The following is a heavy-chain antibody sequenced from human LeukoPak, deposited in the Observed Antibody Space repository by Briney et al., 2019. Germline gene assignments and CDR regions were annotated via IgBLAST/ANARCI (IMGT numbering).Heavy chain of an antibody. V-gene: IGHV4-39*07. D-gene: IGHD3-10*01. CDR2: IYHSGST. Sequence: SETLSLTCTVSGGSISSSNYYWGWIRQPPGKGLECIGSIYHSGSTNYNPSLKSRVTISVDKSKNQFSLKLSSVTAADTAVYYCARDRPSPLWFGESYGNYFDYWGQGTLVTVSS. CDR1: GGSISSSNYY. CDR3: ARDRPSPLWFGESYGNYFDY. J-gene: IGHJ4*02.